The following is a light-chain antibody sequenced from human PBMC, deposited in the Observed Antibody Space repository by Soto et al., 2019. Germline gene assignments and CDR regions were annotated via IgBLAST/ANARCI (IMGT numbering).Light chain of an antibody. CDR2: AAS. Sequence: DIQMTQSPSSLSASVGDRVTITCRASQTITNYLNWYQQKPGKAPKLLIYAASTLLSGVPARFSGGGSGTDFTLIIDSLQPEDFATYYCQQSYSSPWTFAQGTKVEIK. CDR3: QQSYSSPWT. J-gene: IGKJ1*01. V-gene: IGKV1-39*01. CDR1: QTITNY.